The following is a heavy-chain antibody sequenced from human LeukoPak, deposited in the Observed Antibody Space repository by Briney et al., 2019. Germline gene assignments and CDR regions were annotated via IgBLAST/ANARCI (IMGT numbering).Heavy chain of an antibody. J-gene: IGHJ6*02. CDR1: GFTFISHA. Sequence: GSLRLSCAASGFTFISHAMIWVRQAPGKGLEWVSGISGSGGNTYYTDSVKGRFTISRDNSKNTLYVQMNSLRAEDTAVYYCAKSEGYQFYYGMDVWGQGTTVTVSS. CDR2: ISGSGGNT. CDR3: AKSEGYQFYYGMDV. V-gene: IGHV3-23*01. D-gene: IGHD2-2*01.